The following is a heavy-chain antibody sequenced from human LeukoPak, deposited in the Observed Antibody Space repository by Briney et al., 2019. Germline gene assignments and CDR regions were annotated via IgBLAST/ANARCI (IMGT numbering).Heavy chain of an antibody. CDR2: IRYDGSNK. Sequence: PGGSLRLSCAASGFTFSSYGMHWVRQAPGKGLEWVAFIRYDGSNKYYADSVKGRFTISRDNSKNTLYLQMNSLRAEDTVVYYCAKDGLIWGSGSYYKVDYWGQGTLVTVSS. D-gene: IGHD3-10*01. J-gene: IGHJ4*02. V-gene: IGHV3-30*02. CDR1: GFTFSSYG. CDR3: AKDGLIWGSGSYYKVDY.